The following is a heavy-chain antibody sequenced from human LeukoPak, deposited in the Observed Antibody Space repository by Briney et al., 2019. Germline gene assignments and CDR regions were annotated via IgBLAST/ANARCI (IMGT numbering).Heavy chain of an antibody. V-gene: IGHV1-2*06. CDR1: GYTFTGYY. Sequence: ASVKVSCKASGYTFTGYYMHWVRQAPGQGLEWMGRINPNSGGTNYAQKFQGRVTMTRDTSISTAYMELSRLRSDDTAVYYRAREMATGPIDYWGQGTLVTVSS. CDR2: INPNSGGT. J-gene: IGHJ4*02. D-gene: IGHD5-24*01. CDR3: AREMATGPIDY.